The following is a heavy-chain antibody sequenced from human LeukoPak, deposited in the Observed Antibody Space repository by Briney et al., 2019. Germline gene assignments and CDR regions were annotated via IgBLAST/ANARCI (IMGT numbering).Heavy chain of an antibody. CDR2: INQDGSGK. CDR3: ARESYGDVGY. J-gene: IGHJ4*02. CDR1: GFTFSSYW. V-gene: IGHV3-7*01. Sequence: GGSLRLSCVASGFTFSSYWMSWVRQAPGEGLEWVANINQDGSGKYYVDSVKGRFTISRDNAKNSLYLQMNSLRAEDTAVYYCARESYGDVGYWGQGSLVTVSS. D-gene: IGHD4-17*01.